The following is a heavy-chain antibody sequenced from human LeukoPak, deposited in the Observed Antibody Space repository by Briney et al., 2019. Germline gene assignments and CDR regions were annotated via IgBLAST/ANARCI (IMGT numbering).Heavy chain of an antibody. CDR2: ISSSGSYI. V-gene: IGHV3-21*01. D-gene: IGHD1-26*01. J-gene: IGHJ3*02. Sequence: GGSLRLSCAASGFTFSSYSMNWVRQAPGKGLEWVSSISSSGSYIYYADSVKGRFTISRDNAKNSLYLQMNSLRAEDTAVYYCARALAPYSGSYPRGGAFDIWGQGTMVTVSS. CDR3: ARALAPYSGSYPRGGAFDI. CDR1: GFTFSSYS.